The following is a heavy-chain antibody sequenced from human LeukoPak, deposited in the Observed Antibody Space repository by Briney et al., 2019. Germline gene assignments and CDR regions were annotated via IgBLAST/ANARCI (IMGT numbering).Heavy chain of an antibody. CDR3: ARENDAFDI. CDR2: IYTSGST. V-gene: IGHV4-4*07. CDR1: GCSISSYY. J-gene: IGHJ3*02. Sequence: PSETLSLTCTVSGCSISSYYWSWNRHPPGQGLEWIGRIYTSGSTNYNPPLKSRVTMSVDTSKNQFSLKLSSVTAANTAVYYCARENDAFDIWGQGTMVTVSS.